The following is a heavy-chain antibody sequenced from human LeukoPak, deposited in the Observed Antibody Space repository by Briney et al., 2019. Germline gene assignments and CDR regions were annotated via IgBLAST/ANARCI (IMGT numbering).Heavy chain of an antibody. CDR1: GGTFSSYA. CDR3: ARSSADAFDI. J-gene: IGHJ3*02. V-gene: IGHV1-69*04. CDR2: IIPILGIA. Sequence: GASVKVSCKASGGTFSSYAISWVRQAPGQGLEWMGRIIPILGIANYAQNFQGRVTIIADKSTSTAYMELSSLRSEDTAVYYCARSSADAFDIWGQGTMVTVSS.